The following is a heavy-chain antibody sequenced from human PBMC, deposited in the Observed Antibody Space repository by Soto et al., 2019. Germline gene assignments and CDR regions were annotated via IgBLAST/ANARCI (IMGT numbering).Heavy chain of an antibody. CDR2: IIPILGIA. V-gene: IGHV1-69*02. D-gene: IGHD2-2*01. J-gene: IGHJ5*02. CDR1: GGTFSIYT. Sequence: SVKVSCKASGGTFSIYTISWVRQAPGQGLEWMGRIIPILGIANYAQKFQGRVTITADKSTSTAYMELSSLRSEDTAVYYCARMYCSSTSCYAFGWFDPWGQGTLVTVSS. CDR3: ARMYCSSTSCYAFGWFDP.